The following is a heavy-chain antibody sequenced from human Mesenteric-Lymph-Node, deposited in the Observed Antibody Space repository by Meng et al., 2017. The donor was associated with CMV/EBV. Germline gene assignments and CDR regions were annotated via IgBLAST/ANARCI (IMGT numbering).Heavy chain of an antibody. J-gene: IGHJ5*02. D-gene: IGHD2-2*02. CDR2: IFPMFGTT. V-gene: IGHV1-69*13. Sequence: SVKVSCKASGDTFTNYAISWVRQAPGQGLEWMGGIFPMFGTTNYAQKFLGRVTITADESTSTAYMHLSSLRSDDTAVYYCARDRACNSPVCYKVGLGWFDPWGQGTLVTVSS. CDR3: ARDRACNSPVCYKVGLGWFDP. CDR1: GDTFTNYA.